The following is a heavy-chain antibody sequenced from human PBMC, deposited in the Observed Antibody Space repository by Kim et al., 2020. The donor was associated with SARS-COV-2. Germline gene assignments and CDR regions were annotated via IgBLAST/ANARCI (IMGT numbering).Heavy chain of an antibody. CDR2: INHSGST. V-gene: IGHV4-34*01. D-gene: IGHD5-12*01. CDR1: GGSFSGYY. Sequence: SETLSLTCAVYGGSFSGYYWSWIRQPPGKGLEWIGEINHSGSTNYNPSLKSRVTISVDTSKNQFSLKLSSVTAADTAVYYCARGEGGYKAPFDSWGQGT. CDR3: ARGEGGYKAPFDS. J-gene: IGHJ4*02.